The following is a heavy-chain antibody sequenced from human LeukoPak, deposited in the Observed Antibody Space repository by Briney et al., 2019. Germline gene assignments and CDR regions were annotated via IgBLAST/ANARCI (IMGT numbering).Heavy chain of an antibody. J-gene: IGHJ5*02. D-gene: IGHD2-21*02. CDR2: ISYNSGTI. Sequence: GGSLRLSCAASGFNFVDYAMHWVRQVPGKGLEWVSGISYNSGTIVYADSVKGRFTISRDNSKNSLYLQMNSLRAEDTAVYYCARGWVVVTAYWFDPWGQGTLVTVSS. CDR3: ARGWVVVTAYWFDP. V-gene: IGHV3-9*01. CDR1: GFNFVDYA.